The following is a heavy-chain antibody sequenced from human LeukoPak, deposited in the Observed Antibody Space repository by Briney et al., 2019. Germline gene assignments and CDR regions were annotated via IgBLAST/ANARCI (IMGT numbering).Heavy chain of an antibody. J-gene: IGHJ6*02. Sequence: GGSLRLSCAASGFTFSSYGMHWVRQAPGKGLEWVAVISYDGSNKYYADSVKGRFTISRDNSKNTLYLQMNGLRAEDTAVYYCAKDTVCSSTSCYTYYYGMDVWGQGTTVTVSS. CDR3: AKDTVCSSTSCYTYYYGMDV. V-gene: IGHV3-30*18. CDR2: ISYDGSNK. CDR1: GFTFSSYG. D-gene: IGHD2-2*02.